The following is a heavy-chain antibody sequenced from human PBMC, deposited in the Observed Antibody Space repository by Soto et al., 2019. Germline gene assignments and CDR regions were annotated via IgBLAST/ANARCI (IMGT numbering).Heavy chain of an antibody. Sequence: EVQLVECGGDLVQPGGSLRLASAASGFTFSSYWVDWGRQGPGKGLVWVSRINSDGSSTSYADSVKGRFTISRDNAKNTLYLQMNSLRDEDTAVYYCASRGVMVDYWGQGTLVTVSS. V-gene: IGHV3-74*01. D-gene: IGHD3-10*01. CDR1: GFTFSSYW. CDR2: INSDGSST. CDR3: ASRGVMVDY. J-gene: IGHJ4*02.